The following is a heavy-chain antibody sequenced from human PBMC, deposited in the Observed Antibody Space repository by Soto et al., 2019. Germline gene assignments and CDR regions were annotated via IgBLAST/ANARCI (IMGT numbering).Heavy chain of an antibody. Sequence: GGSLRLSCAASGFTFSSYAMSWVRQAPGKGLEWVSAISGSGGSTYYADSVKGRFTISRDNSKNTLYLQMNSLRAEDTAVYYCAKDPNYYGSGSYYYPFLPWGQGTLVTVSS. CDR2: ISGSGGST. V-gene: IGHV3-23*01. D-gene: IGHD3-10*01. CDR1: GFTFSSYA. CDR3: AKDPNYYGSGSYYYPFLP. J-gene: IGHJ5*02.